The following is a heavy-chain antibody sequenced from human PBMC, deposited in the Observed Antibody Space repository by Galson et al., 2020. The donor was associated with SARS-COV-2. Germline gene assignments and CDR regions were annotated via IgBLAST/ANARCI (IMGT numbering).Heavy chain of an antibody. V-gene: IGHV4-4*07. Sequence: SETLSLTCTVSADSIRNYFWSWIRQSAGKGLQWIGRINTSGYNNYNPSLNSRATFSLDTSKNQFSLTLTSVTAADTAIYYCARETGILVGRSYDFWGQGTLVTVSS. J-gene: IGHJ4*02. CDR1: ADSIRNYF. CDR2: INTSGYN. CDR3: ARETGILVGRSYDF. D-gene: IGHD1-1*01.